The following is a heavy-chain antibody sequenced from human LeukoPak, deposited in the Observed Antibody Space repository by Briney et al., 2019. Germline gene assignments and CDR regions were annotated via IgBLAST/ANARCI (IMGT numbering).Heavy chain of an antibody. CDR3: AREPTPRYCSGGSCYTHYGMDV. CDR2: ISSSSSYI. Sequence: GGSLRLSCAASGFTFSSYTMNWVRQAPGKGLEWVSSISSSSSYIYYADSVKGRLTISRDNAKNSLYLQMNSLRAEDTAVYYCAREPTPRYCSGGSCYTHYGMDVWGQGTTVTVSS. CDR1: GFTFSSYT. D-gene: IGHD2-15*01. J-gene: IGHJ6*02. V-gene: IGHV3-21*01.